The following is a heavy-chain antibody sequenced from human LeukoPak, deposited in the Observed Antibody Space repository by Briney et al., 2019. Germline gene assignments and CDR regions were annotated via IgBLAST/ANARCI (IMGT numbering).Heavy chain of an antibody. J-gene: IGHJ4*02. Sequence: PGGSLRLSCAASGFTFSDYTMNWVRQAPGKGLEWVSSISNSSAYIYYAESVRGRFTISRDNAKNSLYLQMNSLTAEDTAVYCCAKFFDDWGQGTLVTVSS. CDR1: GFTFSDYT. V-gene: IGHV3-21*01. CDR3: AKFFDD. CDR2: ISNSSAYI.